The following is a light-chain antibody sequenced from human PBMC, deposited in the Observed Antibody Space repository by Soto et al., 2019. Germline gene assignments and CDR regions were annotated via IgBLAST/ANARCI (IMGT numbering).Light chain of an antibody. CDR3: QHYKSYSEA. Sequence: DIPMTQSPSSLSASLGDRVTIXXRASQSISDYLNWYQQKPGKAPKLXIYKASTLKSGVPSRFSGSGSGTEFTLTISSLQPDDFATYYCQHYKSYSEALGQGTKVDIK. CDR2: KAS. J-gene: IGKJ1*01. CDR1: QSISDY. V-gene: IGKV1-5*03.